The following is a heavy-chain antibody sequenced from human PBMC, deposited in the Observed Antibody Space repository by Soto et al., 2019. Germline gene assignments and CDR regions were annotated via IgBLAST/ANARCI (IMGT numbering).Heavy chain of an antibody. Sequence: GGSLRLSCAASGFTFSSYGMSWVRQAPGKGLEWVSFISGSGGNTYHADSVKGRFTISRDNSKNTLYLQMNSLGAEDTALYYCAKLSDTWYYSDFWGQGTLVTVSS. CDR2: ISGSGGNT. V-gene: IGHV3-23*01. J-gene: IGHJ4*02. D-gene: IGHD2-15*01. CDR1: GFTFSSYG. CDR3: AKLSDTWYYSDF.